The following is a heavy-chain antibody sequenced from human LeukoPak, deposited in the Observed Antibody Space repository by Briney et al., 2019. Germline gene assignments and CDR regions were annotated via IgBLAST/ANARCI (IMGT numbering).Heavy chain of an antibody. CDR3: VKYQLLYNPSWRDAFHI. J-gene: IGHJ3*02. V-gene: IGHV3-23*01. D-gene: IGHD1-14*01. CDR2: ISASSQSI. CDR1: GFTFSTHA. Sequence: PGRSLRLSCAASGFTFSTHAMSWVRQAPGKGLEWVAVISASSQSIYYADSVKGRFTISRDNSKNTLFLQMNSLRVGDTALFYCVKYQLLYNPSWRDAFHIWGQGTMVTVSS.